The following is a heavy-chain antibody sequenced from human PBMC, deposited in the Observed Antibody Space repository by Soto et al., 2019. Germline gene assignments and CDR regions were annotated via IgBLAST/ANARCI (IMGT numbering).Heavy chain of an antibody. CDR3: ARDFAGRGPFDP. V-gene: IGHV4-59*01. J-gene: IGHJ5*01. D-gene: IGHD1-26*01. CDR1: NVSISSSY. CDR2: VYYSGIT. Sequence: SETLSLTCTVSNVSISSSYWTWIRQSPGKGLEWIGFVYYSGITKYNPSLKSRVTMSIDMSKNEFSLKLTSVTTADTGVYVCARDFAGRGPFDPWGPGTLVTVSS.